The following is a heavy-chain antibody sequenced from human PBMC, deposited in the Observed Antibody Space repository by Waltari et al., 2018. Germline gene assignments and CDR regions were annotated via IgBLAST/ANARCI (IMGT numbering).Heavy chain of an antibody. D-gene: IGHD7-27*01. CDR2: ISSSGSYI. V-gene: IGHV3-21*06. J-gene: IGHJ4*02. CDR1: GFPFSLFS. Sequence: EVQLVESGGGLVKPGGSLRLPWAASGFPFSLFSMNWVRQAPGRGLEWVSTISSSGSYIYYADSVKGRFTISRDNAKNSVYLQMNSLRVDDTAVYYCTMAPDVPVRPTWGWGQGSLVTVSS. CDR3: TMAPDVPVRPTWG.